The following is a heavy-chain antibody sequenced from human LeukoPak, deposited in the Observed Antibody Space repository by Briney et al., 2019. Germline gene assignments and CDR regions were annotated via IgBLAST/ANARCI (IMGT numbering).Heavy chain of an antibody. CDR1: GFTFSTYA. CDR3: ARDPSNYGYDY. Sequence: NAGRSHRPSCAASGFTFSTYAMSSARQAPGKGLEWLSSISSSSTYIYYADSVKGRFTIARDNAQISLYLQMNSLRAEDTAVYYCARDPSNYGYDYWGQGTLVTVSA. V-gene: IGHV3-21*01. CDR2: ISSSSTYI. D-gene: IGHD4/OR15-4a*01. J-gene: IGHJ4*02.